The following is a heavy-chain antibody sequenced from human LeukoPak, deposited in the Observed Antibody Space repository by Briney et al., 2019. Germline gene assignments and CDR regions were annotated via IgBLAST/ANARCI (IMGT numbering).Heavy chain of an antibody. V-gene: IGHV1-8*01. CDR1: GYTCTSYD. D-gene: IGHD1-26*01. CDR2: MNPNSGNT. Sequence: GASVKVSRKASGYTCTSYDINWVRQATGQGLEWRRWMNPNSGNTGYAQKFQGRVTRTRTTSISTAYIELSSLRSEDTAVYYCARDMGRGSYSTYWGQGTLVTVSS. J-gene: IGHJ4*02. CDR3: ARDMGRGSYSTY.